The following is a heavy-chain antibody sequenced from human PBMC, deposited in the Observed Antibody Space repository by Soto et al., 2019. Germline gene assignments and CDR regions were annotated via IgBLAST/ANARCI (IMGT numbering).Heavy chain of an antibody. CDR3: AREDCSSTSCYSGGMDV. V-gene: IGHV3-33*01. D-gene: IGHD2-2*01. J-gene: IGHJ6*02. Sequence: GGSLRLSCAASGFTFSSYGMHWVRQAPGKGLEWVAVIWYDGSNKYYADSVKGRFTISRDNSKNTLYLQMNSLRAEDTAVYYCAREDCSSTSCYSGGMDVWGQGTTVTVSS. CDR2: IWYDGSNK. CDR1: GFTFSSYG.